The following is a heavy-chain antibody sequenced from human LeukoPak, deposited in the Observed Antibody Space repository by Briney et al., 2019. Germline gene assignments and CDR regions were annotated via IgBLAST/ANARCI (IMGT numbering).Heavy chain of an antibody. V-gene: IGHV3-23*01. CDR1: GFTLSSYA. CDR2: ISGSGGTT. Sequence: GGSLRLSCAASGFTLSSYAMSWVRQAPGKGLECVSTISGSGGTTYYADSVKGRFTISRDNSKNTLYLQMNSLRAEDTAVYYCAKAIWFGEFQFFDYWGQGTLVTVSS. CDR3: AKAIWFGEFQFFDY. J-gene: IGHJ4*02. D-gene: IGHD3-10*01.